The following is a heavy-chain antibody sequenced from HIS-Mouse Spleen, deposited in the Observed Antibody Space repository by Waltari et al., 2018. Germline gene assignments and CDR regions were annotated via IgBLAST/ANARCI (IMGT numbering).Heavy chain of an antibody. CDR1: GLTFSSYG. CDR3: AKGGLMVYAIGDY. J-gene: IGHJ4*02. CDR2: IWNDGSNK. V-gene: IGHV3-33*06. Sequence: QVQLVESGGGVVQPGRSLRLSCAASGLTFSSYGMHWVCQAPGKGLEWVAVIWNDGSNKYYADSVKGRFTISRDNSKNTLYLQMNSLRAEDTAVYYCAKGGLMVYAIGDYWGQGTLVTVSS. D-gene: IGHD2-8*01.